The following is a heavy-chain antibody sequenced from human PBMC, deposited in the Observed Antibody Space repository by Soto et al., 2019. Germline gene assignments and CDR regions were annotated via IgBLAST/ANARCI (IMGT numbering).Heavy chain of an antibody. CDR3: ARAGFSYGHLLF. CDR2: VFYSGAT. D-gene: IGHD3-10*01. CDR1: GGPIKTGDYY. Sequence: PSETLSLTGNVSGGPIKTGDYYWNWIRQPPGKGLEWIGYVFYSGATNYSPSLKSRAAISMDTSKNQFSLSLTSVTAADTAVYYCARAGFSYGHLLFWGQGIRVTVYS. V-gene: IGHV4-30-4*01. J-gene: IGHJ4*02.